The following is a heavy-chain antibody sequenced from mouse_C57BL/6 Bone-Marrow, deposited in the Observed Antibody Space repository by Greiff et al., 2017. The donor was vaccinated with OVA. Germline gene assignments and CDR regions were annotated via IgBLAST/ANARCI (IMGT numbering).Heavy chain of an antibody. CDR1: GFSLTSYG. CDR2: IWSGGST. CDR3: ARKGGTEDFDY. V-gene: IGHV2-2*01. J-gene: IGHJ2*01. D-gene: IGHD4-1*01. Sequence: VQLQQSGPGLVQPSQSLSITCTVSGFSLTSYGVHWVRQSPGKGLEWLGVIWSGGSTDYHAAFISRLSISKDNSKSQVFFKMNSLQADDTAIYYCARKGGTEDFDYWGQGTTLTVSS.